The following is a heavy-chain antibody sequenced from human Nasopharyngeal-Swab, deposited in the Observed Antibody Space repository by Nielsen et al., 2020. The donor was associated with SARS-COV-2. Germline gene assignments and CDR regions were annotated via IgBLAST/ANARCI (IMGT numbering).Heavy chain of an antibody. CDR3: AAAPSGDYGGY. CDR2: IWYDRSNK. D-gene: IGHD4-23*01. CDR1: GFTFSNYG. Sequence: GGSLRLSCAASGFTFSNYGMHWVRQAPGKGLEWVAVIWYDRSNKYYADSVKGRFTISRDNSKNTVYLQMSSLRGEDTAVYYCAAAPSGDYGGYWGQGTLVTVSS. V-gene: IGHV3-33*01. J-gene: IGHJ4*02.